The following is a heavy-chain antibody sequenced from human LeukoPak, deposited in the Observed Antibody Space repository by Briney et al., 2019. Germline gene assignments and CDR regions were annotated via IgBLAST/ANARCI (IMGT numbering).Heavy chain of an antibody. CDR2: IYSSGRT. J-gene: IGHJ4*02. D-gene: IGHD3-10*01. V-gene: IGHV4-59*01. CDR1: GGSINSYY. Sequence: PSETLSLTCSVSGGSINSYYWSWIRQPPGKGLEWIGYIYSSGRTSYNPSPKSRVTISVDTSNNQFSLRLSSVTAADTAVYYCARDRASGSGKYYFDYWGQGTLVTVSS. CDR3: ARDRASGSGKYYFDY.